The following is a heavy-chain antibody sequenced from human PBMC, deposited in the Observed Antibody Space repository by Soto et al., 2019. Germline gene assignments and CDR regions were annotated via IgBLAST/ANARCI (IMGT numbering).Heavy chain of an antibody. CDR1: GFTFSSYA. CDR2: ISYDGSNK. CDR3: ARENAYVTIFGVVTYYYMDV. D-gene: IGHD3-3*01. Sequence: PGGSLRLSCAASGFTFSSYAMHWVRQAPGKGLEWVAVISYDGSNKYYADSVKGRFTISRDNSKNTLYLQMNSLRAEDTAVYYCARENAYVTIFGVVTYYYMDVWGKGTTVTVSS. J-gene: IGHJ6*03. V-gene: IGHV3-30-3*01.